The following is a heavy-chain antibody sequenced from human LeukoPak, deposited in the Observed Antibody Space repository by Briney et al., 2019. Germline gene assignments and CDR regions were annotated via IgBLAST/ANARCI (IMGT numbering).Heavy chain of an antibody. CDR1: GFSFRDDT. J-gene: IGHJ3*02. V-gene: IGHV3-21*01. Sequence: GGSLRLSCAASGFSFRDDTMNWVRQAPGKGLEWLASISSSSSYIYFANSVRGRFTISRDNAKNSLYLQMNSLRAEDTAVYYCARDPLKRAFDIWGQGTMVTVSS. CDR3: ARDPLKRAFDI. CDR2: ISSSSSYI.